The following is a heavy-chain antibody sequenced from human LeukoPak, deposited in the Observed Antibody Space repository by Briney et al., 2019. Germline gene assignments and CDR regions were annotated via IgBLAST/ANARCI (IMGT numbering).Heavy chain of an antibody. D-gene: IGHD1-7*01. CDR2: IYSDGST. CDR1: GFTVSNDY. J-gene: IGHJ4*02. CDR3: AKLPTY. Sequence: GGSLRLSCAASGFTVSNDYMTWVRQAPGKGLEWVSVIYSDGSTYYADSVKGRFTISRDNSKNTLFLQMNSLRAEDTAVYYCAKLPTYWGQGTLVTVSS. V-gene: IGHV3-66*02.